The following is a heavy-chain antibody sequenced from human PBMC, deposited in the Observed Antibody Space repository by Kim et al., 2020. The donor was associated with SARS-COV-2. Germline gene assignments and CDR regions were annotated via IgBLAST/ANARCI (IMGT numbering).Heavy chain of an antibody. V-gene: IGHV4-59*01. CDR3: ARERYFDWLTNRDDAFDI. Sequence: KSRVTISVDTSKNQFSLKLSSVTAADTAVYYCARERYFDWLTNRDDAFDIWGQGTMVTVSS. D-gene: IGHD3-9*01. J-gene: IGHJ3*02.